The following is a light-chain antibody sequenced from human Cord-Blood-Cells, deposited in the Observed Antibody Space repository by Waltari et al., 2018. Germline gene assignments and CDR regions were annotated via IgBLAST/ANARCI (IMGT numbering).Light chain of an antibody. Sequence: QSALTQPASVSGSPGQSITISCTGTSSDVGGYNYVSWYQQHPGKAPKLMIYDVSKRPSGVSTRFSGSKSGNTASLTISGLQAEDDADYYCSSYTSRSTLYVVFGGGTKLTVL. CDR1: SSDVGGYNY. CDR3: SSYTSRSTLYVV. V-gene: IGLV2-14*01. CDR2: DVS. J-gene: IGLJ2*01.